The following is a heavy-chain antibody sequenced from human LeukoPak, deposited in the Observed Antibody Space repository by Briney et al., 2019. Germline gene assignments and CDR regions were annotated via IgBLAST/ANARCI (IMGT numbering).Heavy chain of an antibody. Sequence: SQTLSVTCTVSGGSISSGGYYWRWIRQHPGKGLEWIGYIYYSGSTYYNPSLKSRVTISVDTSKNQFSLKLSSVTAADTAVYYCARGFLGVPRNWYFDLWGRGTLVTVSS. CDR2: IYYSGST. J-gene: IGHJ2*01. CDR1: GGSISSGGYY. V-gene: IGHV4-31*03. CDR3: ARGFLGVPRNWYFDL. D-gene: IGHD1-26*01.